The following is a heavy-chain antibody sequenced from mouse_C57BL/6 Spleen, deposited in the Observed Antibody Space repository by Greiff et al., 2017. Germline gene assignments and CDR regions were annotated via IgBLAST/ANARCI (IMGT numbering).Heavy chain of an antibody. Sequence: DVLLVESGGDLVKPGGSLKLSCAASGFTFSSYGMSWVRQTPDKRLEWVATISSGGSYTYYPDSVKGRFTISRDNAKNTLYLQMSSLKSEDTAMYYCARDYYGSSRGFAYWGQGTLVTVSA. CDR2: ISSGGSYT. V-gene: IGHV5-6*01. CDR1: GFTFSSYG. J-gene: IGHJ3*01. CDR3: ARDYYGSSRGFAY. D-gene: IGHD1-1*01.